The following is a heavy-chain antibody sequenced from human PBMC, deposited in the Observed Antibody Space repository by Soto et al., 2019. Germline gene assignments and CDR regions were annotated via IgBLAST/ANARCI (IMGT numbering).Heavy chain of an antibody. J-gene: IGHJ6*02. CDR1: GFTFSRYT. D-gene: IGHD3-16*01. CDR3: ARGGSSSDNGMDV. Sequence: EVQLEESGGGLVQPGGSLRLSCAASGFTFSRYTMNWVRQTPGKGLXXXSYXXSGSLSIYYADSVKGRFTVSRDNAKNSLFLQMNSLRDEDTAVYYCARGGSSSDNGMDVWGQGTTVTVSS. CDR2: XXSGSLSI. V-gene: IGHV3-48*02.